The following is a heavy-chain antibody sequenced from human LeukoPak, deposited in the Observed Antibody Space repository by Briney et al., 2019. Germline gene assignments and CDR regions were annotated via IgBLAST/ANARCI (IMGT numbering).Heavy chain of an antibody. J-gene: IGHJ3*02. D-gene: IGHD2/OR15-2a*01. CDR3: ARVWSVNFYEDRGAFDI. CDR1: GGSITSGTYY. V-gene: IGHV4-39*07. Sequence: PSETLSLTCTVSGGSITSGTYYWGWIRQPPGKGLERIENIYYSGNTYYSPSLKSRVTISVDTSKNQFSLNLSSVTAADTAVYYCARVWSVNFYEDRGAFDIWGQGTMVTVSS. CDR2: IYYSGNT.